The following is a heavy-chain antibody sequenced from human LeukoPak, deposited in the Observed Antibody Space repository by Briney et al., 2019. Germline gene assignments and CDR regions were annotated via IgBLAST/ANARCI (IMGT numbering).Heavy chain of an antibody. CDR2: INPSGGST. D-gene: IGHD5-18*01. CDR1: GYTFTSYY. V-gene: IGHV1-46*03. CDR3: ASATAMAPSTMDY. Sequence: ASVKVSCKASGYTFTSYYMHWVRQAPGQGLEWMGIINPSGGSTSYAQKFQGRVTMNRDTSTSTVYMELSSLRSEDTAVYYCASATAMAPSTMDYWGQGTLVTVSS. J-gene: IGHJ4*02.